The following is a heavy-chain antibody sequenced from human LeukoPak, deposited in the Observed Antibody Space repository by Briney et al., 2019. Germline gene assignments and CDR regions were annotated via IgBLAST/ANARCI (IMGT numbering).Heavy chain of an antibody. V-gene: IGHV4-59*08. Sequence: PSETLSLTCTVSGGSFRSSYWTWIRQPPGKGLEWIGYINYSGNTNHNPSLTGRVTISVDMSKSQFSLKLSSVTAADTAVYYCACLSSNGRRAFDIWGQGTMVTVSS. CDR3: ACLSSNGRRAFDI. CDR2: INYSGNT. D-gene: IGHD2-8*01. J-gene: IGHJ3*02. CDR1: GGSFRSSY.